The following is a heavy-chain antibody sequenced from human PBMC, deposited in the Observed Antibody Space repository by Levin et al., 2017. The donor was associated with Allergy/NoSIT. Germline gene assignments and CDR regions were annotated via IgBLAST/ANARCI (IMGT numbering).Heavy chain of an antibody. CDR1: GFTFSSYA. D-gene: IGHD3-22*01. Sequence: GGSLRLSCAASGFTFSSYAMSWVRQAPGKGLEWVSAISGSGGSTYYADSVKGRFTISRDNSKNTLYLQMNSLRAEDTAVYYCAKDYGWDSSGPPLSYWGQGTLVTVSS. J-gene: IGHJ4*02. CDR2: ISGSGGST. V-gene: IGHV3-23*01. CDR3: AKDYGWDSSGPPLSY.